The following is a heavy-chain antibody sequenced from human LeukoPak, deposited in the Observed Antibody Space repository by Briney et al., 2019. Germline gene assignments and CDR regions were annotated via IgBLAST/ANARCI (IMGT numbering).Heavy chain of an antibody. Sequence: GGSLRLSCAASGFTLSSYVMTWVRQAPGKGLEWVSTIRGSGDSTYYADSVKGRFTISGDNSQNTLYLQMKSLRAEDTAVYYCARYCSGASCYSGVDYWGQGTLVTVSS. J-gene: IGHJ4*02. D-gene: IGHD2-15*01. CDR2: IRGSGDST. CDR1: GFTLSSYV. V-gene: IGHV3-23*01. CDR3: ARYCSGASCYSGVDY.